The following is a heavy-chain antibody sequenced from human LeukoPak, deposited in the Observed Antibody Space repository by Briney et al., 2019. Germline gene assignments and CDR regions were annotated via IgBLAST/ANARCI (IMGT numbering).Heavy chain of an antibody. CDR2: ISSSSSYI. D-gene: IGHD6-19*01. Sequence: SPGGSLRLSCAASGFTFSSYSMNWVRQAPGKGLEWVSSISSSSSYIYYADSVKGRFTIPRDNAKNSLYLQMNSLRAEDTAVYYCARGGIAVAGTVVDYWGQGTLVTVSS. CDR3: ARGGIAVAGTVVDY. CDR1: GFTFSSYS. V-gene: IGHV3-21*01. J-gene: IGHJ4*02.